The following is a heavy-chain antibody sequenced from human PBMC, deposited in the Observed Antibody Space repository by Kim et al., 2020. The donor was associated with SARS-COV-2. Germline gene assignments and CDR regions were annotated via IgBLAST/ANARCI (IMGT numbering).Heavy chain of an antibody. CDR3: ARVVSHNAFDI. J-gene: IGHJ3*02. Sequence: GGSLRLSCAASGFTFSSNSMNWVRQAPGKGLEWVSSISSSSSYIYYADSVKGRFTISRDNAKNSLCLQMNSLRAEDTAVYYCARVVSHNAFDIWGQGTLVTVSS. CDR2: ISSSSSYI. V-gene: IGHV3-21*01. CDR1: GFTFSSNS.